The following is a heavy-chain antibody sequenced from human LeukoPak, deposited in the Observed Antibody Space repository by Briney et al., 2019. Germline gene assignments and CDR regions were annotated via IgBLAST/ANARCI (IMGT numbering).Heavy chain of an antibody. Sequence: GESLKISCKGSGDSFINYSIGWVRQMPGKGLEWMGIIYPGDSDTRYSPSFQGQVTFSVGKSISTAYLQWSSLKASDTAMYYCARQRRGTDSVIDYWGQGTLVTVSS. V-gene: IGHV5-51*01. J-gene: IGHJ4*02. D-gene: IGHD1-26*01. CDR1: GDSFINYS. CDR3: ARQRRGTDSVIDY. CDR2: IYPGDSDT.